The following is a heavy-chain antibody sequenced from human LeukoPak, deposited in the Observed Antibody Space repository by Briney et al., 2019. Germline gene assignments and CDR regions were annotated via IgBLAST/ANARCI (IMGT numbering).Heavy chain of an antibody. CDR1: GYTFTGYY. D-gene: IGHD3-22*01. CDR2: INPNSGGT. J-gene: IGHJ6*02. Sequence: ASVKVSCKASGYTFTGYYMHWVRQAPGQGLEWMGWINPNSGGTNYAQKFQGWVTMTRDTSISTAYMELSRLRSDDTAVYYCARAVDSSGYYRPLVCYGMDVWGQGTTVTVSS. CDR3: ARAVDSSGYYRPLVCYGMDV. V-gene: IGHV1-2*04.